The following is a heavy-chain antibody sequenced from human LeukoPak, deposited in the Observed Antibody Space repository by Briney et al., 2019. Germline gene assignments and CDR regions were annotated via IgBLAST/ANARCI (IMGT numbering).Heavy chain of an antibody. Sequence: SETLSLTCAVYGGSFSGYYWSWIRQPPGKGLEWIGEINHSGSTNYNPSLKSRVTISVDTSKNQFSLKLSSVTAADTAVYYRARDRAMVRGVIKRDYWGQGTLVTVSS. CDR2: INHSGST. D-gene: IGHD3-10*01. CDR1: GGSFSGYY. V-gene: IGHV4-34*01. J-gene: IGHJ4*02. CDR3: ARDRAMVRGVIKRDY.